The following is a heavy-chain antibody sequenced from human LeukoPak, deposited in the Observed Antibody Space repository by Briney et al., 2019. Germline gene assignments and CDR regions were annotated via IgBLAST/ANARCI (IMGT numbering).Heavy chain of an antibody. CDR2: ISSTSSTI. V-gene: IGHV3-48*01. Sequence: GGSLRPTCAASGFTFSDYSMNWVRQAPGKGLEWVSHISSTSSTIKYADSVKGRFTISRDNAKNSVYLQMHSLRVEDTAVYYCAREWGVWGKGTTVTVSS. J-gene: IGHJ6*04. CDR1: GFTFSDYS. CDR3: AREWGV. D-gene: IGHD1-26*01.